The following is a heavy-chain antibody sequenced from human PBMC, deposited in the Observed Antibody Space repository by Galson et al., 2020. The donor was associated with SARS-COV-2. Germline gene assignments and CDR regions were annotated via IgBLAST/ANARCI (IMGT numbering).Heavy chain of an antibody. CDR1: GFTVSSNY. CDR3: ARDYYESTGRGYFRH. D-gene: IGHD3-22*01. CDR2: IYSGGST. Sequence: QAGGSLRLSCAASGFTVSSNYMSWVRQAPGKGLEWVSVIYSGGSTYYADSVKGRFTISRDNSKNTLYLQMNSLRAEDTAVYYCARDYYESTGRGYFRHWGLGTLVTVSS. J-gene: IGHJ1*01. V-gene: IGHV3-53*01.